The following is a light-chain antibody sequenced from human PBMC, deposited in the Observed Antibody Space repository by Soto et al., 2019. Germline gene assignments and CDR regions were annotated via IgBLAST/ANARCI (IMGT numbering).Light chain of an antibody. J-gene: IGLJ2*01. CDR3: ASWDDRLNGVV. Sequence: QLVLTQPPSASGTPGQRITISCSGSNSNIGDNTVNWFQQLPGAAPRLLISTNNQRPSGVPDRFSGSKSGTSGSLAISGLQSEDEADYYCASWDDRLNGVVFGGGTKLTVL. V-gene: IGLV1-44*01. CDR2: TNN. CDR1: NSNIGDNT.